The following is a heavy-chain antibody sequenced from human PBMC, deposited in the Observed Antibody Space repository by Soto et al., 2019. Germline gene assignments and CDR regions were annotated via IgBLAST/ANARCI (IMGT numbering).Heavy chain of an antibody. J-gene: IGHJ3*01. CDR3: ARARLRAVYAFDF. CDR2: IYYSGTS. D-gene: IGHD5-12*01. V-gene: IGHV4-31*03. CDR1: GGSTSSGAYN. Sequence: SETLSLTCSVSGGSTSSGAYNWSWVRQHPGKGLEWIGYIYYSGTSYSSPSLKSRLTISIDTSKNQFSLQLNSVTAADTGMYYCARARLRAVYAFDFWGQGTMVTVSS.